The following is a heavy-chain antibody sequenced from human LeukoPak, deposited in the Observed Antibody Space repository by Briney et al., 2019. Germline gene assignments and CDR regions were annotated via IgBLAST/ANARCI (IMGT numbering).Heavy chain of an antibody. D-gene: IGHD5-18*01. J-gene: IGHJ4*02. V-gene: IGHV3-49*03. CDR3: TRYSGRTDY. CDR2: IRSKTFGGTT. CDR1: GFTFGTYA. Sequence: GGSLRLSCTSSGFTFGTYAVGWFRQAPGKGLEWVAFIRSKTFGGTTEYAASVKGRFTISRDDSKSIAYLQMNSLKTEDTAVYYCTRYSGRTDYWGQGTLVSVSS.